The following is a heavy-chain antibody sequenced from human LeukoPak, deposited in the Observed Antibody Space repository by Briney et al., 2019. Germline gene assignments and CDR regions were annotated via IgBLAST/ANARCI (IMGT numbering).Heavy chain of an antibody. Sequence: SETLSLTCTLSGSSSSSYYWSWIRQPPGKGLEWIGYIYGGGGTNYNPSLKSRVTISLDTSNTQFSLKLSSVTAADTAVYYCARLIPASSWLYFDYWGQGTLVTVSS. V-gene: IGHV4-4*08. CDR1: GSSSSSYY. CDR3: ARLIPASSWLYFDY. CDR2: IYGGGGT. J-gene: IGHJ4*02. D-gene: IGHD6-13*01.